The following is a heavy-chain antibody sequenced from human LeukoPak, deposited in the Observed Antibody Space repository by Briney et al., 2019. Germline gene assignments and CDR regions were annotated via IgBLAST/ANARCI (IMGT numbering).Heavy chain of an antibody. D-gene: IGHD4-17*01. J-gene: IGHJ4*02. CDR3: ARGAPVTNFDY. CDR2: IYYSGST. CDR1: GGSIRFYY. Sequence: SETLSLTCTVSGGSIRFYYWSWIRQPPGKGLEWIGYIYYSGSTNYNPSLKSRVTISVDTSKNQFSLKLSSVTAADTAVYYCARGAPVTNFDYWGQGTLVTVSS. V-gene: IGHV4-59*01.